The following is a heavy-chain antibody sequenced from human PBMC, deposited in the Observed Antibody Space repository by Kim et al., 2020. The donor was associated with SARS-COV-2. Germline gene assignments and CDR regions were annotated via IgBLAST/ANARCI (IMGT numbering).Heavy chain of an antibody. CDR1: GFTFSSYA. D-gene: IGHD3-10*01. J-gene: IGHJ4*02. CDR3: AKDGGYYGSGRDYFDY. V-gene: IGHV3-23*01. Sequence: GGSLRLSCAASGFTFSSYAMSWVRQAPGKGLEWVSAISGSGGSTYYADSVKGRFTTSRDNSKNTLYLQMNSLRAEDTAVYYCAKDGGYYGSGRDYFDYWGQGTLVTVSS. CDR2: ISGSGGST.